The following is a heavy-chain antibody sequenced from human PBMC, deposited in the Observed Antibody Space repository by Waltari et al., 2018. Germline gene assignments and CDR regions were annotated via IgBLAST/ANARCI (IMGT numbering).Heavy chain of an antibody. D-gene: IGHD3-10*01. V-gene: IGHV1-2*02. Sequence: QVQLVQSGAEVKKPGASVKVSCKASGYTFTGYYLHWVRQAPGQGLESMGWINPNGGGTKYAQKFQGRVTMTRDTSISTAYMELSRLRSDDTAVYYCARDYYGSGSPGWFDRWGQGTLVTVSS. J-gene: IGHJ5*02. CDR2: INPNGGGT. CDR1: GYTFTGYY. CDR3: ARDYYGSGSPGWFDR.